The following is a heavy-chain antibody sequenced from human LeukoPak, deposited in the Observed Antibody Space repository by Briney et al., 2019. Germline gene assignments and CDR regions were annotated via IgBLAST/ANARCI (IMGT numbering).Heavy chain of an antibody. CDR1: GFTFSSYS. J-gene: IGHJ5*01. D-gene: IGHD3-22*01. CDR3: ARDLGQYYDTSDNWFDP. Sequence: GGSLRLSCAASGFTFSSYSMNWVRQAPGKGLEWVSSISSSSSYIYYADSVKGRFTISRDNAKNSLYLQMSSLRAEDTAVYYCARDLGQYYDTSDNWFDPWGKGTTVTISS. V-gene: IGHV3-21*01. CDR2: ISSSSSYI.